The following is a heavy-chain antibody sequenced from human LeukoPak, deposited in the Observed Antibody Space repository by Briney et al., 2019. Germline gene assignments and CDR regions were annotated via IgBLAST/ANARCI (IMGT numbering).Heavy chain of an antibody. CDR1: GGSISSYY. V-gene: IGHV4-59*01. D-gene: IGHD3-10*01. Sequence: SETLSLTCTVSGGSISSYYWSWIRQPPGKGLEWIGYIYYSGSTNYNPSLKSRVTISVDTSKNQFSLKLSSVTAADTAVYYCARVIYYGSGSYCIDPWGQGTLVTVSS. CDR2: IYYSGST. CDR3: ARVIYYGSGSYCIDP. J-gene: IGHJ5*02.